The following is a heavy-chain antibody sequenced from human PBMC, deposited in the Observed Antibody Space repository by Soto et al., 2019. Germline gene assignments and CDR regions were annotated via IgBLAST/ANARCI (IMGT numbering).Heavy chain of an antibody. CDR1: GGSISSSNW. J-gene: IGHJ6*02. CDR3: ARDMYAILTAHEGMYG. Sequence: QVQLQESGPGLVKPSGTLSLTCAVSGGSISSSNWWSWVRQPPGKGLEWSGEIYHSGSTNYNPSLSSQVTISVDKSTNQFSLKLSAVTAADTAVYSCARDMYAILTAHEGMYGWGQGTTVTVSS. CDR2: IYHSGST. D-gene: IGHD3-9*01. V-gene: IGHV4-4*02.